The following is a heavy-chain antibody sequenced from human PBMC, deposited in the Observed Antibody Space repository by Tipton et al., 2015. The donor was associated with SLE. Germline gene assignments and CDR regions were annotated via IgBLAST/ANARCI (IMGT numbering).Heavy chain of an antibody. CDR3: ARSSSGWYKGAMDV. D-gene: IGHD6-19*01. V-gene: IGHV4-39*07. Sequence: TLSLTCTVSGGSISRSNFYWGWIRQPPGKGLEWIGSIYDSEKTYYNPSLKSRVIISLDTSKNQFSLKLSSVTAADTAVYYCARSSSGWYKGAMDVWGKGTTVIVSS. CDR2: IYDSEKT. CDR1: GGSISRSNFY. J-gene: IGHJ6*03.